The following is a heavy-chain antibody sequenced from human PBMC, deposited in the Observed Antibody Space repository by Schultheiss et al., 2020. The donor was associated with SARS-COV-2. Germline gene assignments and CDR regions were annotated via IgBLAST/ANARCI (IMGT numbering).Heavy chain of an antibody. CDR2: INHSGST. CDR3: ARDRSGYYDSSGYFNWFDP. CDR1: GGSFSGYY. D-gene: IGHD3-22*01. Sequence: SETLSLTCAVYGGSFSGYYWSWIRQPPGKGLEWIGEINHSGSTNYNPSLKSRVTISLDTSKNQFSLKVSSVTAADTAVYYCARDRSGYYDSSGYFNWFDPWGQGTLVTVSS. V-gene: IGHV4-34*01. J-gene: IGHJ5*02.